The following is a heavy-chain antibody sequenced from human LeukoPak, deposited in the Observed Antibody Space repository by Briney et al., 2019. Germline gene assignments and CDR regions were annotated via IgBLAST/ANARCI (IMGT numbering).Heavy chain of an antibody. Sequence: PGGSLRPSCAASGFTFSSYAMHWVRQAPGKGLEWVAVISYDGSNKYYADSVKGRFTISRDNSKNTLYLQMNSLRAEDTAVYYCAGDSSGWFYYYYGMDVWGQGTTVTVSS. CDR3: AGDSSGWFYYYYGMDV. CDR2: ISYDGSNK. V-gene: IGHV3-30*04. CDR1: GFTFSSYA. D-gene: IGHD6-19*01. J-gene: IGHJ6*02.